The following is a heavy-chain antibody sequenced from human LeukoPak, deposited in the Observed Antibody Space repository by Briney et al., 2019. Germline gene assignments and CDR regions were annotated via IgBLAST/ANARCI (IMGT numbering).Heavy chain of an antibody. Sequence: GGSLRLSCAASGFTFSDHYMDWVRQAPGKGLEWVAVISYDGSNKYYADSVKGRFTISRDNSKNTVYLQMNSPRAEDTARYYCVKEHVDRAFTRSFEIWGQGTVVTVSS. CDR2: ISYDGSNK. J-gene: IGHJ3*02. V-gene: IGHV3-30*18. CDR1: GFTFSDHY. D-gene: IGHD3-10*01. CDR3: VKEHVDRAFTRSFEI.